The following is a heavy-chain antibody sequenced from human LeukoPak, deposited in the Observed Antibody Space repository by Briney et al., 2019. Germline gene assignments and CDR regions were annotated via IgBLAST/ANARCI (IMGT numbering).Heavy chain of an antibody. J-gene: IGHJ4*02. D-gene: IGHD2-8*01. CDR1: GFTFDDYG. CDR3: AKMVREFYTISYYFDY. Sequence: GGSLRLSCAASGFTFDDYGMSWVRQVPGKGLEWVSGINWNGGGTAYADSVKGRFTISRDNAKNSLYLQMNSLRAEDTAVYYCAKMVREFYTISYYFDYWSQGTLVTVSS. V-gene: IGHV3-20*04. CDR2: INWNGGGT.